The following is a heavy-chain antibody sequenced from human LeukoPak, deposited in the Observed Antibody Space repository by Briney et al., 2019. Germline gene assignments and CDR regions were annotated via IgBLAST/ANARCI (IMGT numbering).Heavy chain of an antibody. D-gene: IGHD3-3*01. Sequence: GGSLRLSCAASGFTFSSYWMSWVRQAPGKGLEWVANIKQDGSEKYYADSVKGRFTISRDNAKNSLYLQMNSLRAEDTALYYCAKDDGDDFSNWGQGTLVTVSS. J-gene: IGHJ4*02. CDR3: AKDDGDDFSN. CDR1: GFTFSSYW. V-gene: IGHV3-7*03. CDR2: IKQDGSEK.